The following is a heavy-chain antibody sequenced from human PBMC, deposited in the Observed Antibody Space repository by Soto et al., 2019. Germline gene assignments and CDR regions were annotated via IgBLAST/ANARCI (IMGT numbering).Heavy chain of an antibody. D-gene: IGHD3-22*01. V-gene: IGHV3-23*01. CDR1: GFTFSSYA. J-gene: IGHJ4*02. CDR2: ISGTGRST. CDR3: ARDFDRSGYYVDY. Sequence: EVQLLESGGGLVQPGGSLRLSCAASGFTFSSYAMSWVRQAPGKGLEWVSSISGTGRSTYSADSVRCRFTITRDNSRNMEYLQSNGTAAEYCAREYCARDFDRSGYYVDYWGQGTLVIVSS.